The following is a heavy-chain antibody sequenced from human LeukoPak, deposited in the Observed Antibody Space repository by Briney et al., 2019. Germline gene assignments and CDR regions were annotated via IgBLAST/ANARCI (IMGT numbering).Heavy chain of an antibody. CDR2: IYYSGST. Sequence: KPSETLSLTCTVSGGSISSSSYYWGWIRQPPGKGLEWIGSIYYSGSTYYNPSLKSRVTITVDTSKNQFSLKLSSVTVADTAVYYCASRYSSGWYFDYWGQGTLVTVSS. J-gene: IGHJ4*02. V-gene: IGHV4-39*01. D-gene: IGHD6-19*01. CDR3: ASRYSSGWYFDY. CDR1: GGSISSSSYY.